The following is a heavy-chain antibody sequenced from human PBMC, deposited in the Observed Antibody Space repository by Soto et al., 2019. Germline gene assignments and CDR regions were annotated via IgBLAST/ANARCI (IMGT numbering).Heavy chain of an antibody. D-gene: IGHD2-21*01. CDR2: IIFDSDDT. CDR1: TYD. Sequence: QGQLVQSGAEVKKPGASVKVSCKTSTYDINWVRQAPGQGLEWMGYIIFDSDDTGNAQKFQGRVTLTGETSISTAYMELSGLTSEDTAIYYCAAYQQGAGFTKWGQGTLVTVSS. J-gene: IGHJ4*02. V-gene: IGHV1-8*01. CDR3: AAYQQGAGFTK.